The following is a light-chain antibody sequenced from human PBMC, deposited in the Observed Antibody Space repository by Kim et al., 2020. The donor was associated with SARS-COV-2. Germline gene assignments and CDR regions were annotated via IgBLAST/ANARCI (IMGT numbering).Light chain of an antibody. V-gene: IGLV3-1*01. Sequence: VPPGQTASIPCSGDKLGDKYACWYQQQPGQSPVLVIYQDSKRPSGIPERFSGSNSGNTATLTISGTQAMDEADYYCQAWDSSTGVFGGGTQLTVL. CDR2: QDS. J-gene: IGLJ3*02. CDR1: KLGDKY. CDR3: QAWDSSTGV.